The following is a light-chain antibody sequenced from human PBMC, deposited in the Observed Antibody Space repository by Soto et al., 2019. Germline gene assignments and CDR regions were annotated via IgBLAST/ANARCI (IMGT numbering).Light chain of an antibody. J-gene: IGLJ1*01. CDR3: QSYDSSLSGYV. CDR1: SSNIGAGYD. CDR2: DNT. Sequence: QTVVTQPTSVSGAPGQRVTISCTGSSSNIGAGYDVHWYQQAPGTAPKLLIYDNTNRPSGVPDRFSGSKSGTSASLAITGLQTEDEADYYCQSYDSSLSGYVFGTGTKLTVL. V-gene: IGLV1-40*01.